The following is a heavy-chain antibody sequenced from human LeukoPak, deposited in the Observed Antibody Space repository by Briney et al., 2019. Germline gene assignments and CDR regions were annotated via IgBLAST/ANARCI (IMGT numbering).Heavy chain of an antibody. J-gene: IGHJ4*02. Sequence: ASVKVSCKASGGTFSSYAISWVRQAPGQGLEWMGGIIPIFGTANYAQKFQGRVTITADESTSTAYMELSSLRSEDTAVYYCASTDTAMVPIDYWGQGTLVPVSS. CDR2: IIPIFGTA. V-gene: IGHV1-69*13. CDR1: GGTFSSYA. D-gene: IGHD5-18*01. CDR3: ASTDTAMVPIDY.